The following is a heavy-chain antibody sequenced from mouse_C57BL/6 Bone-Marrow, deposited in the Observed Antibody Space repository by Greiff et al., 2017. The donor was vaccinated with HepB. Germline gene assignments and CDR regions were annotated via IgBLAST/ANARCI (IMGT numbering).Heavy chain of an antibody. CDR1: GYAFTNYL. J-gene: IGHJ2*01. Sequence: QVQLQQSGAELVRPGTSVKVSCKASGYAFTNYLIEWVKQRPGQGLEWIGVINPGSGGTNYNEKFKGKATLTADKSSSTAYMQLSSLTSEDSAVYFCARERYYGSIYYFDYWGQGTTLTVSS. CDR3: ARERYYGSIYYFDY. D-gene: IGHD1-1*01. CDR2: INPGSGGT. V-gene: IGHV1-54*01.